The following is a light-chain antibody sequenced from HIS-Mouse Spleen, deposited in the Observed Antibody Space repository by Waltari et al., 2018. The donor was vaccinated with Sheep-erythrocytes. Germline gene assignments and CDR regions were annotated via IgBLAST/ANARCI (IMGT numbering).Light chain of an antibody. CDR1: STDVGGDNY. J-gene: IGLJ1*01. V-gene: IGLV2-11*01. CDR3: CSYAGSYNHV. CDR2: DGS. Sequence: QSALTQPPSVSGSPRQSVTIPCTRTSTDVGGDNYVSLYPQHPGKAPNLIIYDGSKRPSWVPARFSGSKSGNTASLPISALQAEDEADYYCCSYAGSYNHVFATGTKATVL.